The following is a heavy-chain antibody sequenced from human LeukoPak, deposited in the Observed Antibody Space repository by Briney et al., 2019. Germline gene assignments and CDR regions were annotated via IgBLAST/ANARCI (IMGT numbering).Heavy chain of an antibody. CDR1: GFTFSLFA. V-gene: IGHV3-23*01. CDR3: ARDRYSSMWSVFEY. J-gene: IGHJ4*02. D-gene: IGHD6-13*01. Sequence: GGSLRLSCVASGFTFSLFAMSWVRQAPGKGLEWVSTIRGSTEQIKYADSAKGRFTISRDNSKNTLYLQVNSLRAEDTAVYYCARDRYSSMWSVFEYWGQGALVTVSS. CDR2: IRGSTEQI.